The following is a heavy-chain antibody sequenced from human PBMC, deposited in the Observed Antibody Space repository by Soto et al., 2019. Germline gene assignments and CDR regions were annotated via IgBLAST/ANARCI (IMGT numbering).Heavy chain of an antibody. J-gene: IGHJ3*02. D-gene: IGHD6-13*01. V-gene: IGHV3-33*01. Sequence: GGSLRLSCAASGFTFSSYGMHWVRQAPGKGLEWVAVIWYDGSNNYYADSVKGRFTISRDNSKNTLYLQMNSLRAEDTAVYYCARVEDIAAAGHDAFDIWGQGTMVTVSS. CDR1: GFTFSSYG. CDR2: IWYDGSNN. CDR3: ARVEDIAAAGHDAFDI.